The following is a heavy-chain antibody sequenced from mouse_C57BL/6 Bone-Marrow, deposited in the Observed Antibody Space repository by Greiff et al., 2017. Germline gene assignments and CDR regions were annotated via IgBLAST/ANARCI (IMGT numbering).Heavy chain of an antibody. CDR2: INPDSSTI. J-gene: IGHJ1*03. D-gene: IGHD2-4*01. V-gene: IGHV4-1*01. Sequence: CKASGVDFSRYWMSWVRRAPGKGLEWIGEINPDSSTINYAPSLKDKFIISRDNAKNTLYLQMSKVRSEDTALYYCARPIYYDYTWYFDVWGTGTTVTVSS. CDR1: GVDFSRYW. CDR3: ARPIYYDYTWYFDV.